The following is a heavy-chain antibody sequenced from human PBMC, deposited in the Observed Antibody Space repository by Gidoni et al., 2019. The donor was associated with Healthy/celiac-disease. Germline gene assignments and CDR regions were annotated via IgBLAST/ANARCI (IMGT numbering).Heavy chain of an antibody. V-gene: IGHV3-23*01. CDR2: VSGSGDST. CDR1: GFTFSSYA. CDR3: AKGARAVTTDLDC. Sequence: EVQLLESGGGLVQPGGSLRLSCAASGFTFSSYAMSWVRQAPGKGLEWVSTVSGSGDSTYYADSVKGRFTISRDNSKNTLYLQMNSLRAEDRAVYYCAKGARAVTTDLDCWGQGTLVTVSS. D-gene: IGHD4-17*01. J-gene: IGHJ4*02.